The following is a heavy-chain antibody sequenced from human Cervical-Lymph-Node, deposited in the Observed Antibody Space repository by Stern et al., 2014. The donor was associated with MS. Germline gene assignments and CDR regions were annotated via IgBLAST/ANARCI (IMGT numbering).Heavy chain of an antibody. J-gene: IGHJ6*02. CDR3: ARGSTSATYYYYGLDV. Sequence: EVQLVESGGGLVQPGGSLRLSCAASGFTFSSHWMHWVRQAPGKGLVWVSHINSDGSSTTYADSVKGRFTISRDNAKNTLYLQMNSLRAEDTAVYYCARGSTSATYYYYGLDVWGQGTTVTVSS. V-gene: IGHV3-74*01. CDR1: GFTFSSHW. CDR2: INSDGSST. D-gene: IGHD2-2*01.